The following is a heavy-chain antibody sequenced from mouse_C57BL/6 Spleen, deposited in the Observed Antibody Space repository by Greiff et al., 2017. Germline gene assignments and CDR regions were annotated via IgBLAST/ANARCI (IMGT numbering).Heavy chain of an antibody. CDR2: ISSGGSYT. D-gene: IGHD4-1*01. CDR1: GFTFSSYG. Sequence: EVMLVESGGDLVKPGGSLKLSCAASGFTFSSYGMSWVRQTPDKRLEWVATISSGGSYTYYPDSVKGRFTISRDNAKNTLYLQMSSLKSEDTAMYYCARLTGRDYFDYWGQGTTLTVSS. V-gene: IGHV5-6*02. CDR3: ARLTGRDYFDY. J-gene: IGHJ2*01.